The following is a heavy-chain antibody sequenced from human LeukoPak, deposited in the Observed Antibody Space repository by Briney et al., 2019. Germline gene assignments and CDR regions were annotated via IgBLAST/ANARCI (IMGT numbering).Heavy chain of an antibody. Sequence: ASVKVSCKASGYTFTGYYMHWVRQAPGQGLEWMGWISAYNGNTNYAQKLQGRVTITRNTSISTAYMELSSLRSEDTAVYYCAKWYYGDFLGPDAFDIWGQGTMVTVSS. V-gene: IGHV1-8*03. D-gene: IGHD4-17*01. J-gene: IGHJ3*02. CDR3: AKWYYGDFLGPDAFDI. CDR2: ISAYNGNT. CDR1: GYTFTGYY.